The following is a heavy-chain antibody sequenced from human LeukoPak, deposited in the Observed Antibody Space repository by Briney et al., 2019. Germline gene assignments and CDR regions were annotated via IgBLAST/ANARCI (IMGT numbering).Heavy chain of an antibody. CDR3: VRETRWFDP. J-gene: IGHJ5*02. Sequence: GGSLRLSCAAAGFTFSDYYMSWIRQAPGKGLEWVSYISSSGSTKYYADSVKGRFTISRDNAKNSLYLQVNSLRAEDTAVYYCVRETRWFDPWGQGTLVTVSS. CDR1: GFTFSDYY. CDR2: ISSSGSTK. V-gene: IGHV3-11*04.